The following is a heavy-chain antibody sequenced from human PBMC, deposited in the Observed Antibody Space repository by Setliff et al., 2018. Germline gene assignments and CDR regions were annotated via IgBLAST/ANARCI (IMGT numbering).Heavy chain of an antibody. CDR2: IYHSGSI. D-gene: IGHD5-12*01. CDR3: ARGGTFRYFDF. Sequence: SETLSLTCTVSGGSISSSNWWTWVRQPPGKGLEWIGEIYHSGSINYNPSLKSRVTMSVDKSKNQLSLKLTSVTAADTAVYYCARGGTFRYFDFWGQGAPVTVSS. CDR1: GGSISSSNW. V-gene: IGHV4-4*02. J-gene: IGHJ4*02.